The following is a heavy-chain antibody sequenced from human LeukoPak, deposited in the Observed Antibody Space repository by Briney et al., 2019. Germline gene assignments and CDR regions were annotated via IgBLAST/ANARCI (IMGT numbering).Heavy chain of an antibody. Sequence: PGGSLRLSCAASGFTFSSYWMSWFRQAPGKGLEWVANIKQDGSQKFSVDSVKGRFTISRDNAKNSLYLQMNSLRVEDTAVYYCARDWLDGDYDRFDYWGQGTLVTVSS. V-gene: IGHV3-7*03. CDR1: GFTFSSYW. CDR3: ARDWLDGDYDRFDY. CDR2: IKQDGSQK. J-gene: IGHJ4*02. D-gene: IGHD4-17*01.